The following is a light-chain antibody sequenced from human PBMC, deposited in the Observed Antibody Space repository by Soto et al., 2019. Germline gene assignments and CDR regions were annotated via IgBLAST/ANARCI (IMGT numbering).Light chain of an antibody. V-gene: IGKV1-39*01. CDR3: QQSYSTVLS. CDR1: LGINNY. CDR2: GAS. Sequence: DIQMTQSPSSLSASVGDTVTISCRASLGINNYLNWYQQKPANAPNLMIYGASSLHSGVPSRFSSSGAGTHFTITISGLQPEYSATYCCQQSYSTVLSFGGGTKVEIK. J-gene: IGKJ4*01.